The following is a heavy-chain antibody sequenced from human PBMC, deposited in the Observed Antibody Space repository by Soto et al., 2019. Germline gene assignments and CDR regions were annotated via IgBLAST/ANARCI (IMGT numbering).Heavy chain of an antibody. D-gene: IGHD2-15*01. CDR1: GFTFSDYV. CDR3: AKDGTTGGQHYYGMDV. CDR2: IVGAYDT. V-gene: IGHV3-23*01. Sequence: QLWGSLRLSFEASGFTFSDYVMNWVLQGPGKGLEWVSTIVGAYDTYYADSVKGRFTISRDNSKSTLFLQMNNLRAEDTALYFCAKDGTTGGQHYYGMDVWGQGTTVTVSS. J-gene: IGHJ6*02.